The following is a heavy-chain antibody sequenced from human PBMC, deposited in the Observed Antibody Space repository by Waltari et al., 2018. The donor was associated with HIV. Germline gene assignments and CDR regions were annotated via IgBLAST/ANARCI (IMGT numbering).Heavy chain of an antibody. D-gene: IGHD4-17*01. CDR1: GFTFDDYA. CDR3: AKGAYGDPGGAFDI. CDR2: ISWNSGST. J-gene: IGHJ3*02. V-gene: IGHV3-9*01. Sequence: EVQLVESGGGLVQPGRSLRLSCAASGFTFDDYAMHWVRQAPGKGLEWVSGISWNSGSTGYADSVKGRFTISRDNAKNSLYLQMNSLRAEDTALYYCAKGAYGDPGGAFDIWGQGTMVTVSS.